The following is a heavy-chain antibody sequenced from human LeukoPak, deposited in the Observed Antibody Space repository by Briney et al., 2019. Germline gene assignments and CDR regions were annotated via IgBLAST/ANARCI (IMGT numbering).Heavy chain of an antibody. CDR2: ISTYSDNR. V-gene: IGHV1-3*04. CDR1: GYTFTTYA. D-gene: IGHD3-10*01. CDR3: ARDWYYYGSGSSYYYGMDV. Sequence: ASVKVSCKASGYTFTTYAIHWVRQAPGQRLEWMGWISTYSDNRRYSPKFQGTVTITTDTSASTAYMELSSLRSDDTAVHYCARDWYYYGSGSSYYYGMDVWGQGTTVTVSS. J-gene: IGHJ6*02.